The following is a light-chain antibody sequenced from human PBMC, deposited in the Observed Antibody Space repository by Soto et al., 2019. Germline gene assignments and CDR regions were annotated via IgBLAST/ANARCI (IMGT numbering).Light chain of an antibody. CDR2: DAS. Sequence: DIQMTQSPFSLSASVGDRVTITYQASQDITNYLNWYQQKPGKAPKLLMYDASNLETGVPSRFSGSGSGTDFTFTISSLQPEDIATYYCQQYDHFPWTFGQGSKVEIK. V-gene: IGKV1-33*01. CDR3: QQYDHFPWT. CDR1: QDITNY. J-gene: IGKJ1*01.